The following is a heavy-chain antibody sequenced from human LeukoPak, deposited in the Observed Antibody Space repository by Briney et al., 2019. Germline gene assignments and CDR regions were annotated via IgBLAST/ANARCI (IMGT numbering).Heavy chain of an antibody. D-gene: IGHD3-10*01. CDR3: ARDRRLVRGFDP. CDR1: GYTFTGYY. J-gene: IGHJ5*02. Sequence: ASVKVSCKASGYTFTGYYMHWVRQAPGQGLEWVGWINPNSGGTNYAQKFQGRVTMTRDTSISTAYMELSRLRSDDTAVYYCARDRRLVRGFDPWGQGTLVTVSS. CDR2: INPNSGGT. V-gene: IGHV1-2*02.